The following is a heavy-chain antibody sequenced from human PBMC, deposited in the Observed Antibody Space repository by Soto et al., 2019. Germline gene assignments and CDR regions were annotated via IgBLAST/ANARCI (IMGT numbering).Heavy chain of an antibody. V-gene: IGHV4-39*01. Sequence: SETLSLTCTVSGGSISSSSYYWGWIRQPPGKGLEWIGSIYYSGSTYYNPSLKGRVTMSVDTSKNQFSLKLSSGTAADTAVYYCAYGGCSGGSCYRKYFQHLGQGALVTVSS. CDR3: AYGGCSGGSCYRKYFQH. CDR1: GGSISSSSYY. CDR2: IYYSGST. D-gene: IGHD2-15*01. J-gene: IGHJ1*01.